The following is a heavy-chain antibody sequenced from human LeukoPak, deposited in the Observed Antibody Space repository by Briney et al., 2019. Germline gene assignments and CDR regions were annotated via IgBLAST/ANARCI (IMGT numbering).Heavy chain of an antibody. Sequence: SETLSLTCAVYGGSFSGYYWSWIRQPPGKGLEWFGEINHSGSTNYNPSLKSRVTISVDTSKNQFSLKLSSVTAADTAVYYCARSRERGYYYYYYMDVWGKGTTVTVSS. D-gene: IGHD1-1*01. CDR3: ARSRERGYYYYYYMDV. J-gene: IGHJ6*03. CDR1: GGSFSGYY. V-gene: IGHV4-34*01. CDR2: INHSGST.